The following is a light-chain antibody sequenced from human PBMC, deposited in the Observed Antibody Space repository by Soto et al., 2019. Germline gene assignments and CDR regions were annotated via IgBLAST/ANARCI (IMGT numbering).Light chain of an antibody. CDR1: QRLEHSDGNTY. CDR3: MHSTDYRPYN. Sequence: DVVMTQTPLSSPVPLGQPASISCSASQRLEHSDGNTYLNWLHQRPGQNPRLRIYKVAHRFTGVLDRFSGGGAGTEFPLKISRVEAEDVGIYYRMHSTDYRPYNFGPGNKLDIK. CDR2: KVA. J-gene: IGKJ2*01. V-gene: IGKV2-24*01.